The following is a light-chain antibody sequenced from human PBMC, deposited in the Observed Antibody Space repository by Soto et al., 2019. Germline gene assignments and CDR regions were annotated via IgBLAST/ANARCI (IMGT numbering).Light chain of an antibody. V-gene: IGLV2-14*01. CDR3: SAFTISGV. CDR2: EVS. J-gene: IGLJ1*01. CDR1: SSDIGAYNY. Sequence: QSVLTQPASVSGSPGQSITISCTGTSSDIGAYNYVSWYQQHPGKAPRLMIFEVSNRPSGVSNRFSGSKSGNTASLTISWLQADDGADYYCSAFTISGVFGTGTKLTVL.